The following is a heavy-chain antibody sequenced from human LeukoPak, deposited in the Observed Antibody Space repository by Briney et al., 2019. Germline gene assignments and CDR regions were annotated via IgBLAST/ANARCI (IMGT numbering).Heavy chain of an antibody. Sequence: SSGTLSLTCTVSGGSISSSSYYWSWIRQPPGKGLEWIGEINHSGSTNYNPSLKSRVTISVDTSKNQFSLKLSSVTAADTAVYYCARGRYCSGGSCYYRWFDPWGQGTLVTVSS. D-gene: IGHD2-15*01. V-gene: IGHV4-39*07. CDR2: INHSGST. CDR3: ARGRYCSGGSCYYRWFDP. J-gene: IGHJ5*02. CDR1: GGSISSSSYY.